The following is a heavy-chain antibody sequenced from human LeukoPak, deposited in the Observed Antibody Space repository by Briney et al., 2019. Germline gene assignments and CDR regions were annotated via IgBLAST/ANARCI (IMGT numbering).Heavy chain of an antibody. D-gene: IGHD3-10*01. CDR1: GFTFSSYG. J-gene: IGHJ4*02. CDR3: AKDRITMVRGVYDY. CDR2: ISGSGGST. V-gene: IGHV3-23*01. Sequence: GGSLRLSCAAPGFTFSSYGMSWVRQAPGKGLEWVSAISGSGGSTYYADSVKGRFTISRDNSKNTLYLQMNSLRAEDTAVYYCAKDRITMVRGVYDYWGQGTRVTVSS.